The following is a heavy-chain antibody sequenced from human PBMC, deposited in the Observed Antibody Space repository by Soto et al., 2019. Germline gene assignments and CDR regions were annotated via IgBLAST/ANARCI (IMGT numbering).Heavy chain of an antibody. CDR3: AGGYRGVYYGMDV. CDR2: INPNSGGT. CDR1: GYTFTGHY. Sequence: ASVKVSCKASGYTFTGHYMHWVRQAPGQGLEWMGWINPNSGGTNYAQKFQGRVTMTRDTSISTAYMELSRLRSDDTAVYYCAGGYRGVYYGMDVWGQGTKVTVSS. J-gene: IGHJ6*02. V-gene: IGHV1-2*02. D-gene: IGHD3-10*01.